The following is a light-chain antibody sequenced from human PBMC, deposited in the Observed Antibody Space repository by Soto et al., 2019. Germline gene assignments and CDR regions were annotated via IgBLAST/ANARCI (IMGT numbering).Light chain of an antibody. Sequence: DIQMTQSPSTLSASVGDRVTITCRASRTISSWLAWYQQKPGKAPSLLIFKASSLEGGVPSRFSGSGSGTEFTLTISSLQPDDFATYYCQQYKTYWTFGQGTKVEIK. J-gene: IGKJ1*01. CDR3: QQYKTYWT. V-gene: IGKV1-5*03. CDR1: RTISSW. CDR2: KAS.